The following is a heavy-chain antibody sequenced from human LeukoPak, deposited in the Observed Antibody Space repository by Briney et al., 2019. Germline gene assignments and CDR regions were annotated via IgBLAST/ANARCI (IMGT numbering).Heavy chain of an antibody. J-gene: IGHJ5*02. CDR1: GFTFSDYY. CDR3: ARDGDDVANWFDP. V-gene: IGHV3-11*06. Sequence: PGGSLRLSCAASGFTFSDYYMSWIRQAPGKGLEWVSSISSSSSYIYYADSVKGRFTISRDNAKNSLYLQMNSLRAEDTAVYYCARDGDDVANWFDPWGQGTLVTVSS. D-gene: IGHD7-27*01. CDR2: ISSSSSYI.